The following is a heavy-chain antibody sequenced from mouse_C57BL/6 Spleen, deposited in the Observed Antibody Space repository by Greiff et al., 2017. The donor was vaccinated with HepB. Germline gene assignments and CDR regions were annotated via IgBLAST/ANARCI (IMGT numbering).Heavy chain of an antibody. V-gene: IGHV7-3*01. CDR2: IRNKANGYTT. D-gene: IGHD4-1*01. J-gene: IGHJ4*01. CDR1: GFTFTDYY. CDR3: ARRAGTGAMDY. Sequence: EVKLVESGGGLVQPGGSLSLSCAASGFTFTDYYMSWVRQPPGKALEWLGFIRNKANGYTTEYSASVKGRFTISRDNSQSILYLQMNALRAEDSATYYCARRAGTGAMDYWGQGTSVTVSS.